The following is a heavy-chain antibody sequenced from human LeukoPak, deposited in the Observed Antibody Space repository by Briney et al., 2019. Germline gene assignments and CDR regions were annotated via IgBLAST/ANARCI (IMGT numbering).Heavy chain of an antibody. J-gene: IGHJ4*02. CDR1: GGSISSYH. D-gene: IGHD3-22*01. CDR2: VYTSGST. CDR3: ASSSLVRYYYDSSGYYFIDY. Sequence: SETLSLTCTVSGGSISSYHWSWIRQPAGKGLEWIGRVYTSGSTNYNPSLKSRVTISVDTSKNQFSLKLSSVTAADTAVYYCASSSLVRYYYDSSGYYFIDYWGQGTLVTVSS. V-gene: IGHV4-4*07.